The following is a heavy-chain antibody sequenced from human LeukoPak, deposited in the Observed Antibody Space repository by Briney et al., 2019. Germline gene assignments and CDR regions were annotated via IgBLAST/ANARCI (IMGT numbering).Heavy chain of an antibody. D-gene: IGHD3-3*01. Sequence: SETLSLTCTVSGGSISSGSYYWSWIRQPAGKGLEWIGRIYTSGSTNYNPSLKSRVTISVDTSKNQFSLKLSSVTAADTAVYYCARDYPTVYDFWSGYREAGDAFDIWGQGTMVTVSS. CDR3: ARDYPTVYDFWSGYREAGDAFDI. J-gene: IGHJ3*02. V-gene: IGHV4-61*02. CDR2: IYTSGST. CDR1: GGSISSGSYY.